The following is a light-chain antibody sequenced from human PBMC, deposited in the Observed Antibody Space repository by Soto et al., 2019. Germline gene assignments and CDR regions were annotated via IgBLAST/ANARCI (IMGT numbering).Light chain of an antibody. CDR3: QQRSNWPWGT. CDR1: QSVSSY. Sequence: EIVLTQSPATLSLSPGERATLSCRASQSVSSYLAWYQQKPGQAPRLLIYDASNRATGIPARFSGSGSGTDFPLTINSLEPEDFAVYYCQQRSNWPWGTFGQGTKLEIK. V-gene: IGKV3-11*01. J-gene: IGKJ2*01. CDR2: DAS.